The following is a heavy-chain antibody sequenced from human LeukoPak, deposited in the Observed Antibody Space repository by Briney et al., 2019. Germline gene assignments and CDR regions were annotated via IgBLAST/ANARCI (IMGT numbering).Heavy chain of an antibody. Sequence: GGSLRLSCAASGFTFSDYYMSWIRPAPGRGLEWVSYISSSGSTRYYTDSVNGRFTTSSDNTKNSLYLQMNSLRAESTAVYYCSRDVYSYGYCGYYGMDVWGQGTTVTVS. D-gene: IGHD5-18*01. V-gene: IGHV3-11*01. J-gene: IGHJ6*02. CDR3: SRDVYSYGYCGYYGMDV. CDR2: ISSSGSTR. CDR1: GFTFSDYY.